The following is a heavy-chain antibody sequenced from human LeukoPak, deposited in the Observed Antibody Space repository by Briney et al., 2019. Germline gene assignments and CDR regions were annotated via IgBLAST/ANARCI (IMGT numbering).Heavy chain of an antibody. CDR1: GFTFSSYA. CDR3: ARPYCGGDCYTPYYGMDV. CDR2: ISYDGSNK. D-gene: IGHD2-21*02. Sequence: PGRSLRLSCAASGFTFSSYAMHWVRQAPGKGLEWVAVISYDGSNKYYADSVKGRFTISRDNSKNTPYLQTNSLRAEDTAVYYCARPYCGGDCYTPYYGMDVWGQGTTVTVSS. V-gene: IGHV3-30-3*01. J-gene: IGHJ6*02.